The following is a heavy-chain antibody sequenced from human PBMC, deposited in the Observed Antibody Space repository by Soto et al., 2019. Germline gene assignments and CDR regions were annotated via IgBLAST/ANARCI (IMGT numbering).Heavy chain of an antibody. CDR1: GGSISSGGYP. V-gene: IGHV4-30-2*01. Sequence: SETLSLTCAVSGGSISSGGYPWSWIRQPPGKGLEWIGYIYHSGSTYYNPSLKSRVTISVDRSKNQFSLKLSSVTAADTAVYYCARARRSGYYLDYWGQGTLVTVSS. CDR3: ARARRSGYYLDY. CDR2: IYHSGST. J-gene: IGHJ4*02. D-gene: IGHD3-22*01.